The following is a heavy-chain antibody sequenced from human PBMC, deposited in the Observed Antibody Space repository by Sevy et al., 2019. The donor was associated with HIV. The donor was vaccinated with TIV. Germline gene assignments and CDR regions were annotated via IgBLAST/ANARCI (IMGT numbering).Heavy chain of an antibody. CDR3: ARGLERYCSGGSCYFRPYFDY. D-gene: IGHD2-15*01. J-gene: IGHJ4*02. V-gene: IGHV3-21*01. CDR1: GFTFSSYS. CDR2: ISSSSSYI. Sequence: GGSLRLSCAASGFTFSSYSMNWVRKAQGKGLEWVSSISSSSSYIYSADSVKGRFTISRDNAKNSLYLQMNSLRAEDTAVYYCARGLERYCSGGSCYFRPYFDYWGQGTLVTVSS.